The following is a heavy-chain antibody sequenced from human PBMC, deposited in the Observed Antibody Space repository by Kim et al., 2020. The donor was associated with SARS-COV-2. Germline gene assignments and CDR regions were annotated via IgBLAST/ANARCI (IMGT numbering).Heavy chain of an antibody. J-gene: IGHJ4*02. CDR2: IGNSGGTT. V-gene: IGHV3-23*01. Sequence: GGSLRLSCAASGFAFSSYAMGWVRQAPGKGLAWVSIIGNSGGTTYYADSVKGRFTISRDNSKNTLYLQMNSLRAEDTAVYYCAKAPRTPDFWVQGTLVTV. CDR1: GFAFSSYA. CDR3: AKAPRTPDF.